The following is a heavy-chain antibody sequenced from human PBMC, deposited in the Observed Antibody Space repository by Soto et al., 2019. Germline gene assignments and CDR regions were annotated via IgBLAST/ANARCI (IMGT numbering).Heavy chain of an antibody. V-gene: IGHV3-23*01. D-gene: IGHD1-1*01. Sequence: EVQLLESGGGLVQPGGSLRLSCAASGFTFSSYAMSWVRQAPGKGLEWVSAISGSGDSTYYADSVKGRFTISRDKSKNTMNLQMNSLRAEDTAVYYCAKVLSVSGTGAGYFDYWGQGTLGTVSS. CDR2: ISGSGDST. CDR3: AKVLSVSGTGAGYFDY. J-gene: IGHJ4*02. CDR1: GFTFSSYA.